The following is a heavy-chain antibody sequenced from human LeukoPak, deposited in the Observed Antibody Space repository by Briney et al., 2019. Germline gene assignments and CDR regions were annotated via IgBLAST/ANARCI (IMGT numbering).Heavy chain of an antibody. J-gene: IGHJ4*02. D-gene: IGHD3-10*01. CDR3: ARVGLWFGESVPINY. Sequence: GGSLRLSCAASGSTFSSFAMHWVRQAPGKGLEWVAVVSYDGSNKYYADSVKGRFTISRDNSKNTLYLQMNSLRAEDTAVYYCARVGLWFGESVPINYWGQGTLVIVSS. CDR1: GSTFSSFA. V-gene: IGHV3-30*04. CDR2: VSYDGSNK.